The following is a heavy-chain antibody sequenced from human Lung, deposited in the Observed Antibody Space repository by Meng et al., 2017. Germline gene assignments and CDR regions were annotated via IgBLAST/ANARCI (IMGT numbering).Heavy chain of an antibody. D-gene: IGHD1-26*01. Sequence: QPLEYTHGPVAPPVTLSVICAVSGGSIISRTWWRWVRQTPGKGLVWFGEIFHSGSTNNNPPLESRVTISVDKSKNQFSLKVYSVTAADTATYYCARFDISSSGRGDYWGQGILVTVSS. CDR1: GGSIISRTW. CDR3: ARFDISSSGRGDY. V-gene: IGHV4-4*03. J-gene: IGHJ4*02. CDR2: IFHSGST.